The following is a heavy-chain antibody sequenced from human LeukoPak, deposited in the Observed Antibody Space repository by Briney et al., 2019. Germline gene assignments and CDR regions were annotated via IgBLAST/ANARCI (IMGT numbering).Heavy chain of an antibody. CDR2: ISGSGGST. CDR1: GFTFSTYA. J-gene: IGHJ4*02. D-gene: IGHD3-16*01. V-gene: IGHV3-23*01. CDR3: ARCRGPNTSGGVHDY. Sequence: GGSLRLSCAASGFTFSTYAMSWVRQAPGKGLEWVSGISGSGGSTYYADSVKGRFTISRDNSKNTLYLQMNSLRAEDTAVYYCARCRGPNTSGGVHDYWGQGTLVTVSS.